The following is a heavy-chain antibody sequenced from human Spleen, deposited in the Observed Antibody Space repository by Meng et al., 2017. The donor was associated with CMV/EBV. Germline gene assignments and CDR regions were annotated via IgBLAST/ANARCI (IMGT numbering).Heavy chain of an antibody. V-gene: IGHV1-69*13. CDR2: IIPVFNTT. D-gene: IGHD3-3*01. CDR3: ARTVPYFGVDYGMDV. CDR1: GGTFNTYA. J-gene: IGHJ6*02. Sequence: SVKVSCKASGGTFNTYAINWVRQAPGQGLEWMGGIIPVFNTTNYAQKFQGRVTISSDESTSAVYMELSNLKSEDTAMYYCARTVPYFGVDYGMDVWGQGTTVTVSS.